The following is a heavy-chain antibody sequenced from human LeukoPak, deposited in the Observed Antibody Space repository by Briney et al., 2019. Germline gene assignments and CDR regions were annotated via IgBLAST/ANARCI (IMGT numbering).Heavy chain of an antibody. J-gene: IGHJ4*02. CDR2: ISGSGGST. Sequence: GGSLRLSRAASGFTFSSYAMSWVRQAPGKGLEWVSAISGSGGSTYYADSVKGRFTISRDNSKNTLYLQMNSLRAEDTAVYYCAKDRAAGTYYFDYWGQGTLVTVSS. V-gene: IGHV3-23*01. D-gene: IGHD6-13*01. CDR3: AKDRAAGTYYFDY. CDR1: GFTFSSYA.